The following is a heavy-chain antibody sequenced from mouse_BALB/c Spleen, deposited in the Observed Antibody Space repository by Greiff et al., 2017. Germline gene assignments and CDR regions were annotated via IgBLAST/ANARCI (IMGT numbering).Heavy chain of an antibody. V-gene: IGHV14-3*02. D-gene: IGHD2-10*02. CDR1: GFNIPDTY. Sequence: EVMLMESGAELVKPGASVKLSCTASGFNIPDTYMHWVKQRPEQGLEWIGRIDPANGNTKYDPKFQGKATITADTSSNTVYLQLSSLTSEDTAVYYCAIFRYGKAWFAYWGQGTLVTVSA. CDR3: AIFRYGKAWFAY. J-gene: IGHJ3*01. CDR2: IDPANGNT.